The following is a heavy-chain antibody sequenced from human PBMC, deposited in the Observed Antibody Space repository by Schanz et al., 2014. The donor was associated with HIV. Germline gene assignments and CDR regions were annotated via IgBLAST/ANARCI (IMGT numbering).Heavy chain of an antibody. CDR2: IWYDRSNK. V-gene: IGHV3-33*08. D-gene: IGHD4-17*01. CDR1: GLTLSSYG. Sequence: VQVLESGGDLVQPGGSLRLSCAASGLTLSSYGMSWVRQAPGKGLEWVAVIWYDRSNKYYADSVKGRFTVFRDNSKNTLYLQMNSLSPEDTAVYYCARDNRGDYYLDSWGQGTLVTVS. CDR3: ARDNRGDYYLDS. J-gene: IGHJ1*01.